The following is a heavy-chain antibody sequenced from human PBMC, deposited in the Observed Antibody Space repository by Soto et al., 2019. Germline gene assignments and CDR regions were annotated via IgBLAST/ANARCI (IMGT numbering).Heavy chain of an antibody. Sequence: QVQLVQSGAEVKKPGASVKVSCQASGYTFSNYGISAVRQAPGQGLEWMGWISTDNGNTNSARKLQGRVTMTTDTSTSTAYMELRSLRSDDTAMYYCARDGVGGGAAGISYYHHGMDVW. D-gene: IGHD6-25*01. V-gene: IGHV1-18*01. CDR2: ISTDNGNT. J-gene: IGHJ6*01. CDR1: GYTFSNYG. CDR3: ARDGVGGGAAGISYYHHGMDV.